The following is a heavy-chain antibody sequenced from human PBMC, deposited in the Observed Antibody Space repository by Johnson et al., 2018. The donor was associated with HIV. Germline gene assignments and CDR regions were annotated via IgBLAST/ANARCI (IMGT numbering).Heavy chain of an antibody. Sequence: QVQLVESGGGVVQPGGSLRLSCAASGFTFSNYGMHWVRQAPGKGLEWVAFIRYDGSNKYYGDSVKGRFTISRDNSKNTLYVQMNSLRAEDTAVYYCARENWGQRMNAFDIWGQGTMVTVSS. CDR1: GFTFSNYG. CDR2: IRYDGSNK. J-gene: IGHJ3*02. D-gene: IGHD7-27*01. CDR3: ARENWGQRMNAFDI. V-gene: IGHV3-30*02.